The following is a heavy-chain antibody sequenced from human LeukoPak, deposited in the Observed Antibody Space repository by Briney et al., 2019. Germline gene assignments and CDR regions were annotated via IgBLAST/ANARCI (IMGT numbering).Heavy chain of an antibody. J-gene: IGHJ3*02. CDR1: GGSISSYY. CDR2: IYYSGST. CDR3: ARLMWSSSDAFDI. D-gene: IGHD1-26*01. Sequence: PSETLSLTCTVSGGSISSYYWSWIRQPPGKGREWIGYIYYSGSTNYNPSLKSRVTISVDTSKNQFSLKLSSVTAADTAVYYCARLMWSSSDAFDIWGQGTMVTVSS. V-gene: IGHV4-59*08.